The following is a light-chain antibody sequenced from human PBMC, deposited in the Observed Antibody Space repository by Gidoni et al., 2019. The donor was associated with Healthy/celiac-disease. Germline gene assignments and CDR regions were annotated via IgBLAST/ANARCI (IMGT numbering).Light chain of an antibody. J-gene: IGKJ2*01. CDR3: QQYDSTPYT. V-gene: IGKV4-1*01. CDR2: GAS. Sequence: DIVMTQSPDSLPVSLGERATINCKSSQRVLYSSNNKNYLAWYQQKPGQPPKLLIYGASTREPGVPDRFSGSGSGTDFTLTISSLQAEDVAVYYCQQYDSTPYTFGQGTKLEIK. CDR1: QRVLYSSNNKNY.